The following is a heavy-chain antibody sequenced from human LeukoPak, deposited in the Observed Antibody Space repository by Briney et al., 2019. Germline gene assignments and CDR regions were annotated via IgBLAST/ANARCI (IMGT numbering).Heavy chain of an antibody. CDR1: GFTFSDYA. J-gene: IGHJ4*02. CDR2: IRSKAYGGTT. Sequence: GSLRLSCTASGFTFSDYAMSWFRQAPGKGLEWVGFIRSKAYGGTTEYAASVKGRFTISRDDSKSIAYLQMNSLKTEDTAVYYCTRYTAMVTYDYWGQGTLVTVSS. CDR3: TRYTAMVTYDY. D-gene: IGHD5-18*01. V-gene: IGHV3-49*03.